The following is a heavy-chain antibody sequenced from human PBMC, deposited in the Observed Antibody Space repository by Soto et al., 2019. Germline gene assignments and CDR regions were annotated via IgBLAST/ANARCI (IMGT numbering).Heavy chain of an antibody. CDR2: ISAYNGNT. D-gene: IGHD3-3*01. V-gene: IGHV1-18*01. J-gene: IGHJ5*02. CDR1: GYTFASYA. CDR3: AKDAYYDFWSGYYGPPWFDP. Sequence: ASVKVSCKASGYTFASYAISWMRQAPGQGLEWMGWISAYNGNTNYAQKLQGRVTMTTDTSTSTAYMELRSLRSDDTAVYYCAKDAYYDFWSGYYGPPWFDPWGQGTLVTVSS.